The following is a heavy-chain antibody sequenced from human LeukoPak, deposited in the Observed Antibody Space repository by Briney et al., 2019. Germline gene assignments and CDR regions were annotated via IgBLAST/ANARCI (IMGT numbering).Heavy chain of an antibody. Sequence: ASVKVSCKASGYTFTSYGISWVRQAPGQGLEWMGWISAYNGNTNYAQKFQGRVTITADESTSTAYMELSSLRSEDTAVYYCARGGITIFGGFRQPMYYFDYWGQGTLVTVSS. CDR3: ARGGITIFGGFRQPMYYFDY. J-gene: IGHJ4*02. CDR1: GYTFTSYG. V-gene: IGHV1-18*01. D-gene: IGHD3-3*01. CDR2: ISAYNGNT.